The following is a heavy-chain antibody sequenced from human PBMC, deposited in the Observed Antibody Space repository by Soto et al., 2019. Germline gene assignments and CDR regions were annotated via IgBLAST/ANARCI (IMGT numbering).Heavy chain of an antibody. Sequence: ASVKVSCKASGYTFTSYGISWVRQAPGQGLEWMGWISAYNGNTNYAQKLQGRVTMTTDTSTSTAYMELRSLRSDDTAVYYCAREGITIFGVVIGPYYYYRMDVWGQGTTVTVSS. J-gene: IGHJ6*02. CDR3: AREGITIFGVVIGPYYYYRMDV. V-gene: IGHV1-18*04. CDR1: GYTFTSYG. D-gene: IGHD3-3*01. CDR2: ISAYNGNT.